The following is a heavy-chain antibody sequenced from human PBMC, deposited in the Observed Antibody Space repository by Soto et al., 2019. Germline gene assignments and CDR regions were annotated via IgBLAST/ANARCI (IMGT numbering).Heavy chain of an antibody. CDR1: GCTFNNYG. CDR2: IWNDGNGY. CDR3: ARRQISPPTRGAASARGGMDV. J-gene: IGHJ6*02. V-gene: IGHV3-33*01. D-gene: IGHD6-13*01. Sequence: PWGLLRLSYAASGCTFNNYGMHWVRQDQGKGLEWVAVIWNDGNGYYYANSVKGRFTISRDNSKNTLYLQMSSLRVEDTAVYYCARRQISPPTRGAASARGGMDVWGQGTTVTVSS.